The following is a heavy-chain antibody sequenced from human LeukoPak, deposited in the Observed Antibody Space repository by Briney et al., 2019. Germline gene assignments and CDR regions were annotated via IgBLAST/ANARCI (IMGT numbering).Heavy chain of an antibody. CDR3: ARVSGYSYGSFDY. CDR1: GGSFSGYY. V-gene: IGHV4-34*01. Sequence: SETLSLTCAVYGGSFSGYYWSWIRRPPGKGLEWIGEINHSGSTNYNPSLKSRVTISVDTSKNQFSLKLSSVTAADTAVYYCARVSGYSYGSFDYWGQGTLVTVSS. J-gene: IGHJ4*02. D-gene: IGHD5-18*01. CDR2: INHSGST.